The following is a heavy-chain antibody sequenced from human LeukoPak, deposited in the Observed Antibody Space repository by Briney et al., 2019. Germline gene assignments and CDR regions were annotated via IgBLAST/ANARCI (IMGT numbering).Heavy chain of an antibody. D-gene: IGHD2-2*01. CDR1: GFTFSSYG. J-gene: IGHJ3*02. Sequence: PGGTLRLSCAASGFTFSSYGKHWGRKAPPKGQELESVVWYDGSKKNYEDSVKSRFTIFRVNSKNTLYLQMNSLRAEDTAVYYCARGYCSSTSCYVPDAFDIWGQGTMVTVSS. CDR3: ARGYCSSTSCYVPDAFDI. CDR2: VWYDGSKK. V-gene: IGHV3-33*01.